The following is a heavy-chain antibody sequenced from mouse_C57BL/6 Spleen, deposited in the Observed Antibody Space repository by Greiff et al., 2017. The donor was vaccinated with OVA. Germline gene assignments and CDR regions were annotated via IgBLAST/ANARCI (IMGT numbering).Heavy chain of an antibody. CDR1: GYAFSSSW. D-gene: IGHD1-1*01. V-gene: IGHV1-82*01. CDR2: IYPGDGDT. Sequence: VQLQESGPELVKPGASVKISCKASGYAFSSSWMNWVKQRPGKGLEWIGRIYPGDGDTNYNGKFKGKATLTADKSSSTAYMQLSSLTSEDSAVYYCARSNYGSGYRYFDVWGTGTTVTVSS. J-gene: IGHJ1*03. CDR3: ARSNYGSGYRYFDV.